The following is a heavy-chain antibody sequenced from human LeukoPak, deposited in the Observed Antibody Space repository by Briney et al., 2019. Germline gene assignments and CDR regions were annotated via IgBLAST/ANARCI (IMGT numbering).Heavy chain of an antibody. D-gene: IGHD2-15*01. CDR2: IYPGDSDT. CDR1: GYSFTSYW. V-gene: IGHV5-51*01. Sequence: GESLKISCKGSGYSFTSYWIGWVRQMPGKGLEWMGIIYPGDSDTRYSPSFQGQVTISADKSISTAYLQWSSLKASDTAMYYCARRKLGYCSGGSCYYFDYWGQGTLATVSS. J-gene: IGHJ4*02. CDR3: ARRKLGYCSGGSCYYFDY.